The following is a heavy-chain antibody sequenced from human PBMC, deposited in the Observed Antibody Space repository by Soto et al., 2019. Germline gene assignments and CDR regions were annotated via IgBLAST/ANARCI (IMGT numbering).Heavy chain of an antibody. CDR3: AKDRPVGSGWYEPLLYYYGMDV. V-gene: IGHV3-23*01. J-gene: IGHJ6*02. CDR2: ISGSGGST. Sequence: PGGSLRLSCAASGFTFSSYAMSWVRQAPGKGLEWVSAISGSGGSTYYADSVKGRFTISRDNSKNTLYLQMNSLRAEDTAVYYCAKDRPVGSGWYEPLLYYYGMDVWGQGTTVTV. CDR1: GFTFSSYA. D-gene: IGHD6-19*01.